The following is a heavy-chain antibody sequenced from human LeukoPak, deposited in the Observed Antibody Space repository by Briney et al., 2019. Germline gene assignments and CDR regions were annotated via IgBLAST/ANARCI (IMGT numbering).Heavy chain of an antibody. CDR1: GGSISSGGYY. V-gene: IGHV4-31*03. CDR3: ARGGMTTVTKSAFDI. J-gene: IGHJ3*02. CDR2: IYYSGST. Sequence: PSQTLSLTCTVSGGSISSGGYYWCWIRQHPGKGLEWIGYIYYSGSTYYNPSLKSRVTISVDTSKNQFSLKLSSVTAADTAVYYCARGGMTTVTKSAFDIWGQGTMVTVSS. D-gene: IGHD4-17*01.